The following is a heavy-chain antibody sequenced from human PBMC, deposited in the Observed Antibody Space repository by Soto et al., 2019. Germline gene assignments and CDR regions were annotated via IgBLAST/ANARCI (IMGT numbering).Heavy chain of an antibody. J-gene: IGHJ4*02. V-gene: IGHV1-18*01. D-gene: IGHD6-19*01. CDR2: ISAYNGNT. CDR1: GYTFTSYG. CDR3: ARHIIPFGGGWYPFDY. Sequence: ASVKVSCKASGYTFTSYGISWVRQAPGQGLEWMGWISAYNGNTNYAQKLQGRVTMTTDTSTSTAYMELRSLRSDDTAVYYCARHIIPFGGGWYPFDYWGQGTLVTVSS.